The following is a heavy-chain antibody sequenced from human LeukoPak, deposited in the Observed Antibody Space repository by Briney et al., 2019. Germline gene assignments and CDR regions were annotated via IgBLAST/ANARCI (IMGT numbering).Heavy chain of an antibody. CDR3: ARGDYGDYEDAFDI. J-gene: IGHJ3*02. V-gene: IGHV4-31*03. CDR1: GGSISSGGYY. Sequence: PSETLSLTCTVSGGSISSGGYYWSWIRQPPGKGLEWIGYIYYSGSTYYNPSLKSRVTISVDTSKNQFSLKLSSVTAADTAVYYCARGDYGDYEDAFDIWGQGTTVTVSS. CDR2: IYYSGST. D-gene: IGHD4-17*01.